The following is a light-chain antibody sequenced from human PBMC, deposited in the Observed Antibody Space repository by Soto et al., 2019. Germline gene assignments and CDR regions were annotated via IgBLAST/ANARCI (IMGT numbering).Light chain of an antibody. CDR2: GIS. CDR3: QHYNSYSEA. V-gene: IGKV3-20*01. Sequence: EIVLTQSPGTLSLSPGERATLSCRASQSVISNYFAWYQQKPGQAPRLLIYGISTRATGVPDRFSGSGSGTDFTLTISSLQPDDFATYYCQHYNSYSEAFGQGTKV. J-gene: IGKJ1*01. CDR1: QSVISNY.